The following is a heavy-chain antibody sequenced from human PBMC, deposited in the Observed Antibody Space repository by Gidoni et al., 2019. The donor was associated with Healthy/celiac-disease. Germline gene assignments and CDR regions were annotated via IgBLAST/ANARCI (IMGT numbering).Heavy chain of an antibody. CDR2: IRSKAYGGTT. CDR1: VFTFVYYG. V-gene: IGHV3-49*05. J-gene: IGHJ5*02. Sequence: EVQLVESGGGLVKPGRSLRLSCTASVFTFVYYGMSWFRQALGKGLEWVGFIRSKAYGGTTEYAASVKGRFTISRDESKSIAYLQMNSLKTEDTAVYYCTRAPPATGLGWFDPWGQGTLVTVSS. CDR3: TRAPPATGLGWFDP. D-gene: IGHD2-2*01.